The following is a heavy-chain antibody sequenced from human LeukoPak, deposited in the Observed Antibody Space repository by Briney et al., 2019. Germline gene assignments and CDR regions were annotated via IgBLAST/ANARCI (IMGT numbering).Heavy chain of an antibody. D-gene: IGHD6-19*01. CDR1: GGSLSSSSYY. J-gene: IGHJ4*02. CDR2: IYYSGST. CDR3: ASRKGLGYSSGWYVLDY. Sequence: SETLSLTCTVSGGSLSSSSYYWGWIRQPPGKGLEWIGSIYYSGSTYYNPSLKSRVTISVDTSKNQFSLKLSSVTAADTAVYYCASRKGLGYSSGWYVLDYWGQGTLVTVSS. V-gene: IGHV4-39*01.